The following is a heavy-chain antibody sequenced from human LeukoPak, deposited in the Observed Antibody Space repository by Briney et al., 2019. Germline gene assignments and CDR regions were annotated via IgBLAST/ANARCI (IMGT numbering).Heavy chain of an antibody. V-gene: IGHV1-2*02. D-gene: IGHD5-18*01. CDR1: GYAFTGYY. Sequence: ASVKVSCTASGYAFTGYYMHWVGQAPGQGLEWMGWINPNSGATNYAQKFKGRVTMTRDTSNSTAYMELSRLRSDDTAVYYCARFAEQLWPPYAVDIWGQGTMVTVSS. CDR3: ARFAEQLWPPYAVDI. CDR2: INPNSGAT. J-gene: IGHJ3*02.